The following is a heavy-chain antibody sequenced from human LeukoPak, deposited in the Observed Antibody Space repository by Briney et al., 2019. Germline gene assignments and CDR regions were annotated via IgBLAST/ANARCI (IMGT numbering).Heavy chain of an antibody. CDR2: ISSSSSYT. CDR1: GFTFSDYY. V-gene: IGHV3-11*05. CDR3: ARAPNDYGDYVGSAAFDY. Sequence: GGSLRLSCAASGFTFSDYYMSWLRQAPGKGLEWVSYISSSSSYTNYADSVKGRFTISRDNAKNSLYLQMNSLRAEDTAVYYCARAPNDYGDYVGSAAFDYWGQGTLVTVSS. D-gene: IGHD4-17*01. J-gene: IGHJ4*02.